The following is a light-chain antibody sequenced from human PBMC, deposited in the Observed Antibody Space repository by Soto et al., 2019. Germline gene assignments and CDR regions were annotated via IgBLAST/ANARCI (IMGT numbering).Light chain of an antibody. Sequence: DIQMTQSPSTLSASVGDRVTITCRAGQNIRTSLAWYQQKPGKAPNLLIYKASTLESGVPSRFSGSGSETEFSLNISSLQPDDFATYFCQQYNSYPWTFGQGTKVEIK. J-gene: IGKJ1*01. CDR1: QNIRTS. V-gene: IGKV1-5*03. CDR2: KAS. CDR3: QQYNSYPWT.